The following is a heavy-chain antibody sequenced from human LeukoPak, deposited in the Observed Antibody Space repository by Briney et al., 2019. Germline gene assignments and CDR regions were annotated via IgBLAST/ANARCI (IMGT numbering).Heavy chain of an antibody. J-gene: IGHJ6*02. D-gene: IGHD1-1*01. Sequence: SVKVSCKASGGTFSSYAISWVRQAPGQGLEWMGGIIPIFGTANYAQKFQGRVTITADESTSTAYMELSSLRSEDTAMYYCAREPTTYYYYYGMDVWGQGTTVTVSS. CDR3: AREPTTYYYYYGMDV. CDR2: IIPIFGTA. CDR1: GGTFSSYA. V-gene: IGHV1-69*13.